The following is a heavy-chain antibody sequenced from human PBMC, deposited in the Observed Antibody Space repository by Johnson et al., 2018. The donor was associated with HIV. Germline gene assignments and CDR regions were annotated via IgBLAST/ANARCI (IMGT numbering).Heavy chain of an antibody. CDR2: IDSVGRGT. CDR1: GFTFRDHY. CDR3: ARDGIGYSYDLLVRAFDI. D-gene: IGHD5-18*01. Sequence: QVQLVESGGGLIQPGGSLRLSCAASGFTFRDHYMSWIRQAPGKGLAWVSRIDSVGRGTSYADSVKGRFTISRDNAKNTLSLQMNNLRAEDTAVYYCARDGIGYSYDLLVRAFDIWGQGTMVIVSS. J-gene: IGHJ3*02. V-gene: IGHV3-11*05.